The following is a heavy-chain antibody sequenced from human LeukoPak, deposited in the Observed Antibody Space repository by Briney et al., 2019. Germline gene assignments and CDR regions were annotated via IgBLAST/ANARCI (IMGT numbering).Heavy chain of an antibody. CDR2: IYYSGST. J-gene: IGHJ5*02. CDR3: ARGWGGELLGNWFDP. D-gene: IGHD1-26*01. Sequence: PSETLSLTCTVSGGSISSSSYYWGWIRQPPGKGLEWIGSIYYSGSTYYNPSLKSRVTISVDTSKNQFSLKLSSVTAADTAVYYCARGWGGELLGNWFDPWGQGTLVTVSS. CDR1: GGSISSSSYY. V-gene: IGHV4-39*07.